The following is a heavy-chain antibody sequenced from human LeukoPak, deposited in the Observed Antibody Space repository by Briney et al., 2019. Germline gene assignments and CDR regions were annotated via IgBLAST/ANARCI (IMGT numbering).Heavy chain of an antibody. D-gene: IGHD3-22*01. J-gene: IGHJ4*02. V-gene: IGHV3-30*04. CDR3: AREENYYDTRGTIGY. CDR1: GFTFSSYA. Sequence: GGSLRLSCAASGFTFSSYAMHWVRQAPGKGLEWLAVISYDGTNTYSAESVKGRFTFSRGNPWNTLYLQMNSLRAEDTAVYYCAREENYYDTRGTIGYWGQGTLVIVSS. CDR2: ISYDGTNT.